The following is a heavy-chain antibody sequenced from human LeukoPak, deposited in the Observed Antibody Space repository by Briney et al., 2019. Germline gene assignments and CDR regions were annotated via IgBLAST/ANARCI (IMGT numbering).Heavy chain of an antibody. V-gene: IGHV3-30*03. J-gene: IGHJ4*01. D-gene: IGHD5-12*01. CDR2: ISSDGNDK. Sequence: PGRSLRLSCAASGVTFRSYGMHWVRQAPGKGLEWVALISSDGNDKLYGESVRGRFTVSRDDSKSTLYLQMNSLRAEDTAVYYCTTKVIRGNSGDDYDDWGHGTLVTVSS. CDR1: GVTFRSYG. CDR3: TTKVIRGNSGDDYDD.